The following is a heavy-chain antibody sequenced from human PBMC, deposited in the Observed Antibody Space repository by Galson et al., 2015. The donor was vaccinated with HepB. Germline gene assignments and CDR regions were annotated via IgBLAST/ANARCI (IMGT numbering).Heavy chain of an antibody. Sequence: QSGAEVKKPGESLRISCKGSGYSFTSYWISWVRQMPGKGLEWMGRIDPSDSYTNYSPSFQGHVTISADKSISTAYLQWSSLKASDTAMYYCARHNHTGYSSQPYDAFDIWGQGTMVTVSS. CDR1: GYSFTSYW. CDR3: ARHNHTGYSSQPYDAFDI. V-gene: IGHV5-10-1*01. CDR2: IDPSDSYT. D-gene: IGHD6-19*01. J-gene: IGHJ3*02.